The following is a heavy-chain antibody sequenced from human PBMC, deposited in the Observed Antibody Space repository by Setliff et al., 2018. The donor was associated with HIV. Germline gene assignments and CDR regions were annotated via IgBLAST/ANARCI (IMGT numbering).Heavy chain of an antibody. Sequence: SETLSLTCTVSGGSISSHYWSWIRQPPGKGLEWIGSIYYNGITNYNPSLKSRVTVSVDTSRNQVSPKLSSVSAADTAVYYCARDQGLELRGDYYYYGMDVWGQGTTVTVS. D-gene: IGHD1-7*01. J-gene: IGHJ6*02. CDR2: IYYNGIT. V-gene: IGHV4-59*11. CDR1: GGSISSHY. CDR3: ARDQGLELRGDYYYYGMDV.